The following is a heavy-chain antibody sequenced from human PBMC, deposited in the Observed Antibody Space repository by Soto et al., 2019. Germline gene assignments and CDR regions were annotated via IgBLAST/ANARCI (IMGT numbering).Heavy chain of an antibody. CDR2: IWYDGSKK. CDR3: ARDQMGSHILTGYYHAFDI. J-gene: IGHJ3*02. Sequence: GGSLRLSCAASGFIFSSNGMHWVRQAPGKGLEWVAVIWYDGSKKYFADSVKGRFTISRDNSKNTLYLQMNSLRAEDTAVYYCARDQMGSHILTGYYHAFDIWGQGTMVTVSS. V-gene: IGHV3-33*01. D-gene: IGHD3-9*01. CDR1: GFIFSSNG.